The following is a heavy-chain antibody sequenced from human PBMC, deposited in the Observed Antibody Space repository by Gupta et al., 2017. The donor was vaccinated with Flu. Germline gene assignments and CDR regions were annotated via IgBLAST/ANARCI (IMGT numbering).Heavy chain of an antibody. J-gene: IGHJ6*03. D-gene: IGHD3-10*01. CDR3: ARDRDDYGSYYYYMDV. Sequence: APGQGLEWMGGIIPIFGNINYAQKFQGRVTITADKSTSTAYMELSSLRSEDTAVYYCARDRDDYGSYYYYMDVWGTGTTVTVSS. V-gene: IGHV1-69*06. CDR2: IIPIFGNI.